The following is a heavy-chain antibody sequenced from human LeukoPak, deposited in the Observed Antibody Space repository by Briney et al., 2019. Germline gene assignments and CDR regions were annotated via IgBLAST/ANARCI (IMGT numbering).Heavy chain of an antibody. CDR2: INHSGST. Sequence: SETLSLTCAVYGGSFSGYCWSWIRQPPGKGLEWIGEINHSGSTNYNPSLKSRVTMSVDTSKNQFSLKLSSVTAADTAVYYCARDRRSGWYFDYWGQGTLVTVSS. J-gene: IGHJ4*02. CDR1: GGSFSGYC. CDR3: ARDRRSGWYFDY. V-gene: IGHV4-34*01. D-gene: IGHD6-19*01.